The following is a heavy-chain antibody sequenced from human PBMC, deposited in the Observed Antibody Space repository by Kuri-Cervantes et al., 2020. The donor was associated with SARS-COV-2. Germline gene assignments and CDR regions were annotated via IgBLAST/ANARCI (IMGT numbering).Heavy chain of an antibody. Sequence: GGSLRLSCAACGFTFSSYDMHWVRQATGKGLEWVSAIGTAGDTYYPGSVKGQFTISRENAKNSLYLQMNSLRAEDTAVYYCAKAHRPIYYDFWSTPCYFDYWGQGTLVTVSS. CDR1: GFTFSSYD. CDR3: AKAHRPIYYDFWSTPCYFDY. D-gene: IGHD3-3*01. J-gene: IGHJ4*02. V-gene: IGHV3-13*03. CDR2: IGTAGDT.